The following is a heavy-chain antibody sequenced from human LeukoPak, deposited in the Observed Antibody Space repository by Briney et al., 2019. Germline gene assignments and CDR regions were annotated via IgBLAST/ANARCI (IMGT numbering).Heavy chain of an antibody. J-gene: IGHJ5*02. CDR2: INHDGTEK. D-gene: IGHD2-2*01. V-gene: IGHV3-7*05. CDR3: ARGGSSRFDA. Sequence: PGGSLRLSCAASGFTFSNYWMSWGRQAPGKGLEWVAKINHDGTEKYYVDSVKGRFTISRDNAENSLYLRMNSLRAEDTAVYYCARGGSSRFDAWGQGTLVTVSS. CDR1: GFTFSNYW.